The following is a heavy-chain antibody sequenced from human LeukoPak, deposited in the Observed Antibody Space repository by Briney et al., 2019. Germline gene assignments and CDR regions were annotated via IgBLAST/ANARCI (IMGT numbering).Heavy chain of an antibody. D-gene: IGHD4-17*01. CDR3: ARESLPQGDYGDYVGDY. V-gene: IGHV3-21*01. CDR1: GFTFSSDS. J-gene: IGHJ4*02. Sequence: GGSLRLSCAASGFTFSSDSMNWVRQAPGRGLEWVSSISSSSSYIYYADSVKGRFTISRDNAKNSLYLQMNSLRAEDTAVYYCARESLPQGDYGDYVGDYWGQGTLVTVSS. CDR2: ISSSSSYI.